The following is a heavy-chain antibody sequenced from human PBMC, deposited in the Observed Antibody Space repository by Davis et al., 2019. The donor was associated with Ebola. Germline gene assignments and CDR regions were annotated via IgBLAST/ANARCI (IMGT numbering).Heavy chain of an antibody. Sequence: AASVKVSCKVSGYTLTELSMHWVRQAPGKGIEWMGSFDPADGETIYAQKLQGRVTMTEDISTDTAYMELRSLRYEDTAVYYCAIGGTTGGFDYWGQGTLVIVSS. CDR2: FDPADGET. CDR3: AIGGTTGGFDY. D-gene: IGHD1-14*01. CDR1: GYTLTELS. V-gene: IGHV1-24*01. J-gene: IGHJ4*02.